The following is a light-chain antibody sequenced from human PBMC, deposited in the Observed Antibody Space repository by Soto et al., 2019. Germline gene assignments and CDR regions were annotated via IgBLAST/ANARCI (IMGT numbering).Light chain of an antibody. J-gene: IGKJ1*01. CDR3: QQYNNWPLT. CDR1: QDVTSTY. CDR2: ATS. V-gene: IGKV3D-15*01. Sequence: IVLTQSPATLSLSTGEGATLSCMASQDVTSTYLAWFQQRPGQAPRLLIFATSRRATDIPDRFSGSGSGTEFTLTISSLQSEDLAVYYCQQYNNWPLTFGQGTKVDIK.